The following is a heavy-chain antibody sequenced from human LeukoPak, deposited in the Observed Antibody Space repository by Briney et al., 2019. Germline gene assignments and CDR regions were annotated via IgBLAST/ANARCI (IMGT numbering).Heavy chain of an antibody. CDR1: GFTFGSYA. Sequence: GGSLRLSCAASGFTFGSYAMSWFRQAPGKGLEWVSSISGSGGNTYYIDSVKGRFTISRDNSKNTLYLQMNSLRAEDTAVYYCARERVDSSGYSLGYWGQGTLVTVSS. CDR2: ISGSGGNT. V-gene: IGHV3-23*01. D-gene: IGHD3-22*01. CDR3: ARERVDSSGYSLGY. J-gene: IGHJ4*02.